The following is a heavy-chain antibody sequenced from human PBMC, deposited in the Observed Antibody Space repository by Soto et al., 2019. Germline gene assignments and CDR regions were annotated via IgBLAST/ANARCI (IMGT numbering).Heavy chain of an antibody. Sequence: QVQLVESGGGVVQPGRSLRLSCEASGFTFSSYAIHWVRQAPGKGLEWVALISYDGSNKYYADSVKGRFTISRDNSKNTLYLQMNSLRAEDTAVYYCARHKRDLRFLEWSYYFDYWGQGTLVTVSS. J-gene: IGHJ4*02. CDR1: GFTFSSYA. D-gene: IGHD3-3*01. CDR2: ISYDGSNK. V-gene: IGHV3-30-3*01. CDR3: ARHKRDLRFLEWSYYFDY.